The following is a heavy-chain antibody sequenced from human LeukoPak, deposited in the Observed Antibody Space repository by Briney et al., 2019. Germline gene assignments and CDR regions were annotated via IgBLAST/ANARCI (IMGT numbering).Heavy chain of an antibody. CDR3: AKEPREYCSSTSCPNWFDS. V-gene: IGHV3-23*01. CDR1: GFTFSTYA. J-gene: IGHJ5*01. CDR2: ISGSNPGT. D-gene: IGHD2-2*01. Sequence: SGGSLRLSCAASGFTFSTYARSWVRQTPGKGLEWVAAISGSNPGTYHASSVRGRFPISRDNSKTTLHLQMNGLGAEDAAIYYCAKEPREYCSSTSCPNWFDSWGQGTLVTVSS.